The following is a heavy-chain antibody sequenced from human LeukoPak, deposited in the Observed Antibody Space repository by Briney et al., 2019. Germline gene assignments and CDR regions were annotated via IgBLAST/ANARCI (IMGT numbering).Heavy chain of an antibody. Sequence: GGSLRLSCAASGFTFSSYSMNWVRQAPGKGLEWVSSISSSSSYIYYADSVKGRFTISRDNAKNSLYLQMNSLRAEDTAVYYCAKDFGSGSPRYYYYMDVWGKGTTVTISS. D-gene: IGHD3-10*01. CDR1: GFTFSSYS. CDR2: ISSSSSYI. J-gene: IGHJ6*03. V-gene: IGHV3-21*01. CDR3: AKDFGSGSPRYYYYMDV.